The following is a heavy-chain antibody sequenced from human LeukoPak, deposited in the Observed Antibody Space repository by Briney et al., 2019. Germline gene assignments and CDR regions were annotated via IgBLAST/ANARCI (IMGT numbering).Heavy chain of an antibody. D-gene: IGHD6-19*01. CDR3: ARDKSYSAVAGTSPLY. CDR1: GFSFSIYD. V-gene: IGHV3-48*02. Sequence: GGSLRLSCAASGFSFSIYDMNWVRQSPGKGLEWISDITSGNRRIYYADSVRGRFTISRDDSTKSVYLQMNNLRDDDTAIYYCARDKSYSAVAGTSPLYWGQGTLVTVSS. J-gene: IGHJ4*02. CDR2: ITSGNRRI.